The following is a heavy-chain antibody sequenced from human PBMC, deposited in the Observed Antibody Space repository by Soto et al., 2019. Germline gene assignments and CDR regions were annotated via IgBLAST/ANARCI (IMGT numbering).Heavy chain of an antibody. D-gene: IGHD1-1*01. Sequence: PGGSLRLSCAASGFTFSSYWMSWVRQAPGKGLEWVANIKQDGSEKYYVDSVKGRFTISRDNAKNSLYLQMNSLRAEDTAVYYCARDESYKGSLGAFDIWGQGTMVTVSS. CDR2: IKQDGSEK. J-gene: IGHJ3*02. CDR3: ARDESYKGSLGAFDI. CDR1: GFTFSSYW. V-gene: IGHV3-7*01.